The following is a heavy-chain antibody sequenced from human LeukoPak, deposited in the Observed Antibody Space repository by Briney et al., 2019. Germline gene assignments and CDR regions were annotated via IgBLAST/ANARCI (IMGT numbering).Heavy chain of an antibody. V-gene: IGHV4-59*01. CDR1: GGSISSYY. J-gene: IGHJ4*02. CDR2: IYYRGST. CDR3: ARGVYYDFWSGSPFDY. D-gene: IGHD3-3*01. Sequence: PSETLSLTCTVSGGSISSYYWSWIRQPPGKGLEWIGYIYYRGSTNYNPSLKSRVTISVDTSKNQFSLQLSSVTAADTAVYYCARGVYYDFWSGSPFDYWGQGTLVTVSS.